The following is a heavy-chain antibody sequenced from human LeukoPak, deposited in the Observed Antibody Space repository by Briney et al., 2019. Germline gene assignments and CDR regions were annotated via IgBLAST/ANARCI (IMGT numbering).Heavy chain of an antibody. V-gene: IGHV3-30-3*01. D-gene: IGHD3-16*02. Sequence: GGSLRLSCAASGFTFSSYAMHWVRQAPGKGLEWVAVISYDGSNKYYADSVKGRFTISRDNSKNTLYLQMNSLRAEDTAVYYCARDQGDYGDYVWGSYRYPTYLDYWGQGTLVTVSS. CDR1: GFTFSSYA. J-gene: IGHJ4*02. CDR2: ISYDGSNK. CDR3: ARDQGDYGDYVWGSYRYPTYLDY.